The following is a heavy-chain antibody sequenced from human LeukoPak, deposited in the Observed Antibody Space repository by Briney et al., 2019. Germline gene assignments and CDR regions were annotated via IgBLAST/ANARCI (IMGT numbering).Heavy chain of an antibody. Sequence: ASETLSLTCAVYGGSFSGYYWSWIRQPPGKGLEWIGEINHSGSTNYNPSLKSRVTISVDTSKNQFSLKLSSVTAADTAVYYCARLCLWRWAGGYDHNAFDIWGQGTMVTVSS. V-gene: IGHV4-34*01. CDR1: GGSFSGYY. D-gene: IGHD3-22*01. J-gene: IGHJ3*02. CDR2: INHSGST. CDR3: ARLCLWRWAGGYDHNAFDI.